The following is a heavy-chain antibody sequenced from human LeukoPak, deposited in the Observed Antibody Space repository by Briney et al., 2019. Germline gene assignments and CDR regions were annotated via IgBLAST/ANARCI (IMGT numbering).Heavy chain of an antibody. V-gene: IGHV3-7*05. Sequence: GGSLRLSCAVSGLTFGTSWMSWVRQAPGKGLEWVANIREDGGEKNYVDSVKGRFTISRDNAKNSLYLQMNSLRAEDTAVYHCAKDPTVAGTAEYFQHWGQGTLVTVSS. D-gene: IGHD6-19*01. CDR3: AKDPTVAGTAEYFQH. J-gene: IGHJ1*01. CDR1: GLTFGTSW. CDR2: IREDGGEK.